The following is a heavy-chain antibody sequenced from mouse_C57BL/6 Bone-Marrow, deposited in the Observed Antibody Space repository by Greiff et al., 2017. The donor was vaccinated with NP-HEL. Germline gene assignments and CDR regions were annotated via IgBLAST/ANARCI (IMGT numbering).Heavy chain of an antibody. CDR2: IYPRSGNT. Sequence: VKLMESGAELARPGASVKLSCKASGYTFTSYGISWVKQRTGQGLEWIGEIYPRSGNTYYNEKFKGKATLTADKSSSTAYMELRSLTSEDSAVYFCARATMITTGFAYWGQGTLVTVSA. D-gene: IGHD2-4*01. CDR3: ARATMITTGFAY. J-gene: IGHJ3*01. CDR1: GYTFTSYG. V-gene: IGHV1-81*01.